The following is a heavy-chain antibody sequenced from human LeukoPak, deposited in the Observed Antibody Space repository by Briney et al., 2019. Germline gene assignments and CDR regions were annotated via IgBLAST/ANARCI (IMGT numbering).Heavy chain of an antibody. CDR1: GDSISDDY. J-gene: IGHJ6*03. D-gene: IGHD2-21*02. CDR2: IYTNDNT. CDR3: ARGVVTDDYYMDV. Sequence: SETLSLTCTVSGDSISDDYWSWIRQAAGKELEWIGRIYTNDNTNYNPSLESRVSISVDTSKSQFYLQLTSVTAADTAVYFCARGVVTDDYYMDVWGKGTTVIVSS. V-gene: IGHV4-4*07.